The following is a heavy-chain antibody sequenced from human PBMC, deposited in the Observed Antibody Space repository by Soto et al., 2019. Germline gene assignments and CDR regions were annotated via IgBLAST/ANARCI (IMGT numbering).Heavy chain of an antibody. CDR3: ARHRGPAPVY. Sequence: SETLSLTGTVSGGSISGYYWTWIRQPRGKGLEWVGSLFYGGTTDYNPSLKSLLTMSLDTSKNHFSLKLRSVTAADTAVYYCARHRGPAPVYWGQGTLVTVSS. J-gene: IGHJ4*02. CDR2: LFYGGTT. CDR1: GGSISGYY. D-gene: IGHD3-10*01. V-gene: IGHV4-39*01.